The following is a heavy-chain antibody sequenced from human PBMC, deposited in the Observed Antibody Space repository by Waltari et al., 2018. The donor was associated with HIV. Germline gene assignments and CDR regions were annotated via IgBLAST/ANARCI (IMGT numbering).Heavy chain of an antibody. J-gene: IGHJ4*02. V-gene: IGHV4-34*01. CDR1: GGSFSGYY. CDR3: ARGPCLGDSSGAPTDY. Sequence: QVQLQQWGAGLLKPSETLSLTCAVYGGSFSGYYWSWLRQPPGKGLEWIGEINHSGSTNYNPSLKSRVTISVDTSKNQFSLKLSSVTAADTAVYYCARGPCLGDSSGAPTDYWGQGTLVTVSS. CDR2: INHSGST. D-gene: IGHD3-22*01.